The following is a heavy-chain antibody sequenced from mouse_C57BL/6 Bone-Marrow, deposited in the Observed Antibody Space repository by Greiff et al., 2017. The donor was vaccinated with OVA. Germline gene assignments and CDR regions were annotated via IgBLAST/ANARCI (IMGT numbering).Heavy chain of an antibody. Sequence: VQLQQSGAELVRPGASVKLSCTASGFNIKDDYMHWVKQRPEQGLEWIGWIDPENGDTEYASKFQGKATITADTSSNTAYLQLSSLTSEDTAVYYCTTDSVYAMDYWGQGTSVTVSS. V-gene: IGHV14-4*01. D-gene: IGHD3-2*02. CDR1: GFNIKDDY. J-gene: IGHJ4*01. CDR3: TTDSVYAMDY. CDR2: IDPENGDT.